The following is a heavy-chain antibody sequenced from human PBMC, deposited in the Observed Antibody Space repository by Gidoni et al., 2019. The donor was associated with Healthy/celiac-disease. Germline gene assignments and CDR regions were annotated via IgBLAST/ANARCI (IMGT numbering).Heavy chain of an antibody. Sequence: QVQLHQWGAGLLKPSETLSLTCAVYGGSFSGFYWSWIRQPPGEGLEWIGEINHSGSTNYNPSLKSRVTISVDMSKNQFSLKLTSVTAADTAVYYCAREMNSYYTSYWGQGTLVTVSS. V-gene: IGHV4-34*01. D-gene: IGHD3-3*01. CDR2: INHSGST. CDR1: GGSFSGFY. J-gene: IGHJ4*02. CDR3: AREMNSYYTSY.